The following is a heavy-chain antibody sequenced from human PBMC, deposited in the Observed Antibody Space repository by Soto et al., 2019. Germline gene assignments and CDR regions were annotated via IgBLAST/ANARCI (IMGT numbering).Heavy chain of an antibody. J-gene: IGHJ5*02. Sequence: QVQLVQSGAEVKKPGSSVKVSCKASGGTFSSYAISWVRQAPGQGLEWMGGIIPIFGTANYAQKFQGRVTITADKSTSTAYMELSSLRSEDTAVYYCAREYCSSTGCYSPNNWFDPWGQGTLVTVSS. CDR3: AREYCSSTGCYSPNNWFDP. CDR1: GGTFSSYA. CDR2: IIPIFGTA. D-gene: IGHD2-2*02. V-gene: IGHV1-69*06.